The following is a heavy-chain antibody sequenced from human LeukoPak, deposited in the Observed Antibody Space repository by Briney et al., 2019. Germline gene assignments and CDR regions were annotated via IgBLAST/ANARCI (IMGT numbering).Heavy chain of an antibody. CDR3: ARDGNSGYDYFDY. CDR1: GFTVSSNY. Sequence: GGSLRLSCAASGFTVSSNYMSWVRQAPGKGLEWVSVIYSGGSTYYADSVKGRFTISRDNSKNTLYLQMNSLRAEDTAVYYCARDGNSGYDYFDYWGQGTLVTVSS. V-gene: IGHV3-53*01. D-gene: IGHD5-12*01. CDR2: IYSGGST. J-gene: IGHJ4*02.